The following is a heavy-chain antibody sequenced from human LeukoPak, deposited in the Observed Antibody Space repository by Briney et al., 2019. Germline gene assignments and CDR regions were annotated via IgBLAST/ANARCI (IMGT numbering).Heavy chain of an antibody. J-gene: IGHJ4*02. CDR1: GFTFSSYA. D-gene: IGHD2-15*01. CDR2: ISGSGGST. CDR3: AKGRSRYCSGGSCYGDY. V-gene: IGHV3-23*01. Sequence: PGGSLRLSCAASGFTFSSYAMSWVRQAPGKGLEWVSAISGSGGSTYYADSVKCRFTVSRHNSKNTLYLQMNSLRGEDTAVYYCAKGRSRYCSGGSCYGDYWGQGTLVTVSS.